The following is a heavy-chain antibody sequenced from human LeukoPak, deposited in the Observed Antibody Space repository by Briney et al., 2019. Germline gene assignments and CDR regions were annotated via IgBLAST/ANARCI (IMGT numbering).Heavy chain of an antibody. CDR3: ARAGFIGDPHLARGKVNFDY. CDR1: GGSFSGYY. D-gene: IGHD3-10*01. Sequence: SETLSLTCAIYGGSFSGYYWSWIRQPPGKGLEWIGEINHSGSTNYNPSLKSRVTISVDTSKNQFSLKLSSVTAADTAVYYWARAGFIGDPHLARGKVNFDYWGQGTLVTVSS. J-gene: IGHJ4*02. V-gene: IGHV4-34*01. CDR2: INHSGST.